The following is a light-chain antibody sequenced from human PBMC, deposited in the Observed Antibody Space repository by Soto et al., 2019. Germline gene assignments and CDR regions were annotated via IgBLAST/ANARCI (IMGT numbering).Light chain of an antibody. Sequence: AIRMTQSPSSFSASTGDRVTITCRASQGISSYLAWYQQKPGKAPKLLIYAASTLQSGVPSRFSARGSGTDFTLTISSPQSEDFATYYCQPYYSYPRTFGPGTKVDIK. V-gene: IGKV1-8*01. CDR1: QGISSY. CDR3: QPYYSYPRT. J-gene: IGKJ3*01. CDR2: AAS.